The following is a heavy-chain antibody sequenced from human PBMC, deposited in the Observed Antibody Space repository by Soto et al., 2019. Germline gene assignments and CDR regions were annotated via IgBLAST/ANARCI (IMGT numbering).Heavy chain of an antibody. D-gene: IGHD3-16*01. V-gene: IGHV3-23*01. CDR3: ARDPDAYLSLWGYDY. CDR2: VSATGATT. Sequence: EVQLLESGGDLVQTGGSLRLSCAASGFTFSYYAMNWVRQAPGKGLEWVAHVSATGATTHYADSVNGRFTISRDNSKNTLFLQMNSLRAEDTALYYCARDPDAYLSLWGYDYWGQGTLVTASS. J-gene: IGHJ4*02. CDR1: GFTFSYYA.